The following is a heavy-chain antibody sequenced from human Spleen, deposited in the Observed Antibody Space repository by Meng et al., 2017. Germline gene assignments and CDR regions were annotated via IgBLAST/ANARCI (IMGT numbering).Heavy chain of an antibody. CDR2: INHSGST. CDR1: GGSFSDYY. Sequence: QLQLQHWVAGLLKPYETLSLTCFVSGGSFSDYYWSWIREPPGKGLEWIGEINHSGSTNYNPCLESRATISVDTSQNNLSLKLSSVTAADSAVYYCARGPTTMAHDFDYWGQGTLVTVSS. CDR3: ARGPTTMAHDFDY. J-gene: IGHJ4*02. D-gene: IGHD4-11*01. V-gene: IGHV4-34*01.